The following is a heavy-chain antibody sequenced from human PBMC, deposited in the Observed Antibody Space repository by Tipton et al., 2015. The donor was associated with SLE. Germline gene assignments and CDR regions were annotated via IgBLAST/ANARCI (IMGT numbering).Heavy chain of an antibody. Sequence: TLSLTCTVSGGSISSGDYYWSWICQPPGKGLEWIGRIYTSGGTNYNPSLKSRVTISVDTSKNQFSLKLSSVTAADTAVYYCARDRGRGWLDWGQGTLVTVSS. V-gene: IGHV4-61*02. J-gene: IGHJ4*02. CDR3: ARDRGRGWLD. CDR1: GGSISSGDYY. CDR2: IYTSGGT. D-gene: IGHD6-19*01.